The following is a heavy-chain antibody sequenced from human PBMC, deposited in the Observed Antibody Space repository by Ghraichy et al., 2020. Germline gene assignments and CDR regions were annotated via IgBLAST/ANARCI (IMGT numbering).Heavy chain of an antibody. CDR3: VKVGAAVGEYYFDY. CDR1: GFTFSSYA. J-gene: IGHJ4*02. Sequence: GGSLRLSCSASGFTFSSYAMHWVCQAPGKGLEYVSAISSNGGSTYYADSVKGRFTISRDNSKNTLYLQMSSLRAEDTAVYYCVKVGAAVGEYYFDYWGQGTLVTVSS. V-gene: IGHV3-64D*06. D-gene: IGHD6-13*01. CDR2: ISSNGGST.